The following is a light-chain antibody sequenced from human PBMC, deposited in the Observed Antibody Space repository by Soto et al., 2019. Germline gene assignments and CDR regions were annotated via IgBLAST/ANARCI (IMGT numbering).Light chain of an antibody. CDR2: GAF. CDR1: QSVSSN. Sequence: EIVMTQSPFTLSVSPGERVTLSCRASQSVSSNLAWYQQKPGQAPSLLIYGAFTRATGIPDRFSGSGSGTDFTLTISRLEPEDFAVYYCQQYNNWPRTFGQGTKVHIK. CDR3: QQYNNWPRT. V-gene: IGKV3D-15*01. J-gene: IGKJ1*01.